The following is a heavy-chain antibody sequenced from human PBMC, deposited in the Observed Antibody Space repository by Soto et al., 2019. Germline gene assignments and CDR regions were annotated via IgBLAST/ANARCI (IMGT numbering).Heavy chain of an antibody. CDR2: IYPGDSDT. D-gene: IGHD3-22*01. V-gene: IGHV5-51*01. CDR3: ARYYYDSSADYYYYGMDV. Sequence: PGESLKTSCKGSGYSFTSYWIGWVRQMPGKGLEWMGIIYPGDSDTRCSPSFQGQVTISADKSISTAYLQWSSLKASDTAMYYCARYYYDSSADYYYYGMDVWGQGTTVTVSS. CDR1: GYSFTSYW. J-gene: IGHJ6*02.